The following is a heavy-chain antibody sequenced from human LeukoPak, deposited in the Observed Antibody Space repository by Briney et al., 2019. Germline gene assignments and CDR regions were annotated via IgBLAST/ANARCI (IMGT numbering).Heavy chain of an antibody. CDR2: INSDGFSI. CDR3: AREAYCGGDCLDAFDI. CDR1: GFTFSAYW. J-gene: IGHJ3*02. Sequence: GGSLRLSCAASGFTFSAYWMHWVRQAPGKGLVWVSRINSDGFSIAYADSVKGRFTISRDNAKNTLYLHMNSLRAEDTAVYYCAREAYCGGDCLDAFDIWGQGTVVTVSS. D-gene: IGHD2-21*02. V-gene: IGHV3-74*01.